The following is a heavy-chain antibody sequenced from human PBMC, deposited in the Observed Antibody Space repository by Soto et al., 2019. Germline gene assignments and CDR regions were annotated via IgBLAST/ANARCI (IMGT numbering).Heavy chain of an antibody. D-gene: IGHD5-18*01. V-gene: IGHV3-30*03. CDR3: ASSDTAMVTGTSFDY. Sequence: PGGSLRLSCAASGFTFSSYGMHWVRQAPGKGLEWVAVISYDGSNKYYADSVKGRFTISRDNSKNTLYLQMNSLRAEDTAVYYCASSDTAMVTGTSFDYWGQGTLVTVSS. J-gene: IGHJ4*02. CDR1: GFTFSSYG. CDR2: ISYDGSNK.